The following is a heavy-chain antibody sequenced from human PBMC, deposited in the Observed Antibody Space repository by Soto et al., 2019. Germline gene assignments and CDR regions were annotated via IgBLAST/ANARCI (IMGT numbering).Heavy chain of an antibody. CDR1: GFTFSSYG. CDR2: ISSDGTNK. D-gene: IGHD1-26*01. Sequence: QVQLVESGGGVVQPGRSLRLSCAASGFTFSSYGIHWVRQAPGKGLEWVALISSDGTNKHYADSVKGRFTISRDSSKNTLYLQINGLRTEDTAVYYCAKDERGEFRIVGATMGWGCIDYWGQGTLVTVSS. V-gene: IGHV3-30*18. J-gene: IGHJ4*02. CDR3: AKDERGEFRIVGATMGWGCIDY.